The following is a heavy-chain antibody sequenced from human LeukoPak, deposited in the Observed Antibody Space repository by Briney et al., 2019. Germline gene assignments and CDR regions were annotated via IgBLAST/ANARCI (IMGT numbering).Heavy chain of an antibody. CDR3: AREGESRWLQLWGDAFDI. D-gene: IGHD5-24*01. J-gene: IGHJ3*02. CDR1: GGSISSSNW. Sequence: SGTLSLTCAVSGGSISSSNWWSWVRQPPGKGLEWIGEIYHSGSTNYNPSLKSRVTISVDKSKNQFSLKLSSVTAADTAVYYCAREGESRWLQLWGDAFDIWGQGTMVTASS. V-gene: IGHV4-4*02. CDR2: IYHSGST.